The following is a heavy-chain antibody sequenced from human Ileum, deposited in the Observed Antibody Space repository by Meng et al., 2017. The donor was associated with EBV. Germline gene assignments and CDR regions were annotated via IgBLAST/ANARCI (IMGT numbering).Heavy chain of an antibody. Sequence: QGQLEQRGAGLLKPSETLSLTCDVSGGSFNAYYWTWIRQSPGGGLEWIGEIFHGGHTNYNPPLESRVSMSVATSKKQFSLLLSSVTAADSGLYFCARGREYTGQLDLWGLGTVVTVSS. CDR1: GGSFNAYY. V-gene: IGHV4-34*02. J-gene: IGHJ5*02. CDR3: ARGREYTGQLDL. D-gene: IGHD5-18*01. CDR2: IFHGGHT.